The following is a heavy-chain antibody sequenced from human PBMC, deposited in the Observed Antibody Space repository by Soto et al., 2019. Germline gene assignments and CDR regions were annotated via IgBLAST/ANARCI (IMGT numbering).Heavy chain of an antibody. V-gene: IGHV3-15*01. Sequence: LGGSLRLSCAASGFTFSNAWMSWVRQAPGKGLEWVGRIKSKTDGGTTDYAAPVKGRFTISRDDSKNTLYLQMNSLKTEDTAVYYCTTDHRSYYYGSGSLGGDAFDIWGQGTMVTVSS. J-gene: IGHJ3*02. CDR2: IKSKTDGGTT. D-gene: IGHD3-10*01. CDR3: TTDHRSYYYGSGSLGGDAFDI. CDR1: GFTFSNAW.